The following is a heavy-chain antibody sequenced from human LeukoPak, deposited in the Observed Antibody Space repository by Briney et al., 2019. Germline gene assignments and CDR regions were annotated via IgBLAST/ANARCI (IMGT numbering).Heavy chain of an antibody. CDR3: AAYCTSTTCLIDH. CDR2: ISGSGDDT. CDR1: GFPFSSYA. V-gene: IGHV3-23*01. J-gene: IGHJ5*02. D-gene: IGHD2-2*01. Sequence: PGGSLRLSCVVSGFPFSSYAMSWVRQAPGKGLEWVSGISGSGDDTYYAASVKGRFTISRDNSKNTLHLQMNSLRAEDTAVYHCAAYCTSTTCLIDHWGQGTLVTVSS.